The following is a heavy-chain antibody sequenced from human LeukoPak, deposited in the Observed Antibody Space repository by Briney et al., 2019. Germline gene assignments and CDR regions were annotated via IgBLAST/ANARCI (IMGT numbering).Heavy chain of an antibody. Sequence: SETLSLTCTVSGGSISSYSWSWIRQSPGKGLEWIGYIYYSGSTNYNPSLKSRVTISVDTSKNQFSLKLSSVTAADTAVYYCARHSPILKVGATDPSFDYWGQGTLVTVSS. D-gene: IGHD1-26*01. CDR2: IYYSGST. CDR1: GGSISSYS. J-gene: IGHJ4*02. CDR3: ARHSPILKVGATDPSFDY. V-gene: IGHV4-59*08.